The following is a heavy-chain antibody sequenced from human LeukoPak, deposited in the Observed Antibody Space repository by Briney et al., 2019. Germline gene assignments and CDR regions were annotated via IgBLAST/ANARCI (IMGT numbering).Heavy chain of an antibody. J-gene: IGHJ6*03. V-gene: IGHV4-34*01. CDR2: INHSGST. Sequence: SETLSLTCAVYGGSFSGYYWSWIRQPPGKGLEWIGEINHSGSTNYNPSLKSRVTISLDTSKNQFSLKLSSVTAADTAVYYCARGRYCSGGSCKKNYYMDVWGKGTTVTVSS. CDR1: GGSFSGYY. CDR3: ARGRYCSGGSCKKNYYMDV. D-gene: IGHD2-15*01.